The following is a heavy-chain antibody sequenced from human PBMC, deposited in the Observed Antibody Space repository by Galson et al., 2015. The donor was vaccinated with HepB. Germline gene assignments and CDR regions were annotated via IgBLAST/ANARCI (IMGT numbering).Heavy chain of an antibody. V-gene: IGHV3-30*18. CDR1: GFSFSIYG. CDR3: AKQEAGVDY. Sequence: SLRLSCAASGFSFSIYGMNWVRQAPDKGLKWVATISYDGSNEHYADSVKGRFTISRDNSKNTLYLQMNSLRTEDTGVYYCAKQEAGVDYWGQGTLVTVSS. CDR2: ISYDGSNE. D-gene: IGHD6-13*01. J-gene: IGHJ4*02.